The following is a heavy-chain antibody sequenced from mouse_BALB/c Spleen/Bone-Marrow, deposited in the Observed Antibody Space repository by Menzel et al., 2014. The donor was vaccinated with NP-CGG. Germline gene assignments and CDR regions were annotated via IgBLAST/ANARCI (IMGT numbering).Heavy chain of an antibody. Sequence: AQLQQSGPELVKPGASVRISCKASGYTFTSYYIHWVKQRPGQGLEWIGWIYPGNVNTKYNEKFKGKATLTADKSSSTAFMQLSSLTSEDSALYFCARDYGSSVFAYWGQGTLVTVSA. V-gene: IGHV1S56*01. CDR1: GYTFTSYY. CDR2: IYPGNVNT. CDR3: ARDYGSSVFAY. D-gene: IGHD1-1*01. J-gene: IGHJ3*01.